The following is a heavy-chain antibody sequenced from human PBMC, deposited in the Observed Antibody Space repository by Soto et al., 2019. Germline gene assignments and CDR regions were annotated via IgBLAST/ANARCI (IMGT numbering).Heavy chain of an antibody. CDR3: AHSRVWTISWHYFDY. CDR2: IYWNDNK. Sequence: SGPRLVNPXQTLTLTCSFSGFSLSASGVGVGWIRQPPGKALESLALIYWNDNKRYRPSLRSRLTITKDTSKNQVVLTMTDMDPVDTATYYCAHSRVWTISWHYFDYWGQGTLVTVSS. V-gene: IGHV2-5*01. CDR1: GFSLSASGVG. J-gene: IGHJ4*02. D-gene: IGHD6-13*01.